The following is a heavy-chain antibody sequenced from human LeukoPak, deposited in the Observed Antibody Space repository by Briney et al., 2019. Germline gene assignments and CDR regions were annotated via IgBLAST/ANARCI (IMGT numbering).Heavy chain of an antibody. CDR2: INPKRGVT. CDR3: ARLAAAATWDYYYLDV. CDR1: GYTFTVYQ. Sequence: ASVSVSYRSCGYTFTVYQIQWVRQAPGQGREGMGWINPKRGVTIYKQRLKGRVNITVDTANSAAYMELSSLKTDDTAVYYCARLAAAATWDYYYLDVWGKGTTVTISS. D-gene: IGHD6-13*01. V-gene: IGHV1-2*02. J-gene: IGHJ6*03.